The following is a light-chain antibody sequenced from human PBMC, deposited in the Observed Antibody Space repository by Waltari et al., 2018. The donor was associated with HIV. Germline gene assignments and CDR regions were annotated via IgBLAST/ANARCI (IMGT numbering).Light chain of an antibody. CDR3: QSYDSSLRASV. V-gene: IGLV1-40*01. CDR1: RSNIGAGYF. CDR2: SDR. J-gene: IGLJ2*01. Sequence: QSALTQPPSVSGAPGQRVTISCTGNRSNIGAGYFVHWYQHLPGTAPKRLVYSDRDPPSVVPDLFSGSKAGTSASRVITGLQAEDEADYYGQSYDSSLRASVFGGGTKLTVL.